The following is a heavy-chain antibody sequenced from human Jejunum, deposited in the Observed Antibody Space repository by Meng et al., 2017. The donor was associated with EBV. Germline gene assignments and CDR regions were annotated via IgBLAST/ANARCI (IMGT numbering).Heavy chain of an antibody. J-gene: IGHJ4*02. CDR2: IYYSGST. CDR3: ARGAYFSSSWYYFDY. V-gene: IGHV4-39*07. CDR1: GDSITGSDYY. Sequence: HLQLQEPGPGLVRPSETLSLTCTVSGDSITGSDYYWGWIRQPPGKGLNWVGTIYYSGSTYYNPSLKSRVTISLDTSKSQFSLKLTSVTAADTALYYCARGAYFSSSWYYFDYWGQGTLVTVSS. D-gene: IGHD6-13*01.